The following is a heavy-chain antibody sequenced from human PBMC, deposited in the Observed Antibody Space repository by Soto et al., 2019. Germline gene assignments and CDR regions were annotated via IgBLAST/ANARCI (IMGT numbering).Heavy chain of an antibody. J-gene: IGHJ5*02. CDR3: AYSPIREDPVWFDP. D-gene: IGHD3-10*01. CDR1: GGTFSSYT. CDR2: IIPILGIA. V-gene: IGHV1-69*02. Sequence: GASVKVSCKASGGTFSSYTISWVRQAPGQGLEWMGRIIPILGIANYAQKFQGRVTITADKSTSTAYMELSSLRSEDTAVYYCAYSPIREDPVWFDPWGQGTLVTVSS.